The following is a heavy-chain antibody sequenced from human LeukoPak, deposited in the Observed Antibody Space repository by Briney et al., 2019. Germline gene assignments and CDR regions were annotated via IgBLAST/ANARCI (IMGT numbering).Heavy chain of an antibody. CDR3: AKRYYDFPLDY. J-gene: IGHJ4*02. D-gene: IGHD3-3*01. V-gene: IGHV3-23*01. CDR1: GFSFSTYA. Sequence: GGSLRLSCAASGFSFSTYAMSWVRQAPGKGLEWVSSISANGGETHYADSVKGRFTISRDNSKNTLYLQINNPRVEDTAVYYCAKRYYDFPLDYWGQGTLVTVSS. CDR2: ISANGGET.